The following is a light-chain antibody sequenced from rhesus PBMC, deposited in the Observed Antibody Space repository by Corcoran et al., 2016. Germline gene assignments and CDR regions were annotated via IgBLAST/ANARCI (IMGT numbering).Light chain of an antibody. V-gene: IGKV1-22*01. Sequence: DIQMTQSPSSLSVSVGDKVTITCRASHGISSWLAWYQQKPGKAPKRLIYKASSLQSGVQSRFSGRGSGTYFTISIRSLQPEDFATDYCLQYNSSPLTFGGGTKVELK. CDR1: HGISSW. CDR3: LQYNSSPLT. CDR2: KAS. J-gene: IGKJ4*01.